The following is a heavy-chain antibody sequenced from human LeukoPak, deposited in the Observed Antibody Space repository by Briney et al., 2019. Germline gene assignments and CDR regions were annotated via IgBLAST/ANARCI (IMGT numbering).Heavy chain of an antibody. CDR3: ARTVVANYYYYYYMDV. CDR2: IPIFGRA. D-gene: IGHD2-21*01. J-gene: IGHJ6*03. V-gene: IGHV1-69*01. Sequence: IPIFGRANYAQKFQGRVTITADESTSTAYMELSSLRSEDTAVYYCARTVVANYYYYYYMDVWGKGTTVTVSS.